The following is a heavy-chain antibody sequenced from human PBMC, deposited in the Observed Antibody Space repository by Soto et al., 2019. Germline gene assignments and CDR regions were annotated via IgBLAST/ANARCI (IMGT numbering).Heavy chain of an antibody. V-gene: IGHV3-33*01. CDR2: IWYDGSNK. J-gene: IGHJ4*02. CDR3: ARDRYSYGYPFFDY. D-gene: IGHD5-18*01. CDR1: GFTFSSYG. Sequence: GGSLRLSCAASGFTFSSYGMHWVRQAPGKGLEWVAVIWYDGSNKYYADSVKGRFTISRDNSKNTLYLQMNSLRAEDTAVYYCARDRYSYGYPFFDYWGQGTLVTVSS.